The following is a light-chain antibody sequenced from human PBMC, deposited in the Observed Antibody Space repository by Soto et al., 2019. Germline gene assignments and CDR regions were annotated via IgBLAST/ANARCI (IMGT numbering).Light chain of an antibody. CDR1: QSVNSH. Sequence: EIVLTQSPATLSVSPGERATLSCRASQSVNSHLAWYQQKPGQAPRLLIYGASTRATGIPARFSGSGSGTEFTLAISSLQSEDFAVYYCQQYNNWPPITFGQGTRLEIK. J-gene: IGKJ5*01. CDR3: QQYNNWPPIT. CDR2: GAS. V-gene: IGKV3-15*01.